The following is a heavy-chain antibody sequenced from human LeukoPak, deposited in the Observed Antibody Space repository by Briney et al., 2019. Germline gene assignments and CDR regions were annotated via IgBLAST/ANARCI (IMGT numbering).Heavy chain of an antibody. V-gene: IGHV3-66*01. CDR1: GFSVSTNY. CDR3: ASGPYTVSSYAY. J-gene: IGHJ4*02. Sequence: AGGSLRLSCAASGFSVSTNYMSWVRQAPGKGLEWVSLIYSGGSRHYADSVKDRFTMSRDLSKNILYLQMNSLRAEDTAVYFCASGPYTVSSYAYWGQGTLVTVSS. D-gene: IGHD1-26*01. CDR2: IYSGGSR.